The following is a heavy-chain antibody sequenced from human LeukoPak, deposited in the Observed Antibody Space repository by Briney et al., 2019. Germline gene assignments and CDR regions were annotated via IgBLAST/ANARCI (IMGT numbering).Heavy chain of an antibody. CDR2: IIPILGTA. CDR3: ARGNSRWSTPTSSYYYRMDV. D-gene: IGHD4-23*01. V-gene: IGHV1-69*01. CDR1: GGTFSNYA. Sequence: SVKVSCKASGGTFSNYAVTWVRQAPGQGLEWMGEIIPILGTANYAQKFQDRVTLTADESTSTAYMEVSSLRSEDTAMYYCARGNSRWSTPTSSYYYRMDVWGQGTTVTVSS. J-gene: IGHJ6*02.